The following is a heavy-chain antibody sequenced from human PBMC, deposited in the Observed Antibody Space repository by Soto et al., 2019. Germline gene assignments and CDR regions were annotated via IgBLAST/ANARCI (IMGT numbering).Heavy chain of an antibody. D-gene: IGHD3-9*01. CDR2: IDWDDDK. V-gene: IGHV2-70*11. J-gene: IGHJ6*03. Sequence: SGPTLVKPTQTLTLTCTFSGFSLSTSGMCVSWIRQPPGKALEWLARIDWDDDKYYSTSLKTRLTISKDTSKNQVVLTMTNMDPVDTATYYCARIRVLRYFDWPVRYYYYYMDVWGKGTTVTVSS. CDR1: GFSLSTSGMC. CDR3: ARIRVLRYFDWPVRYYYYYMDV.